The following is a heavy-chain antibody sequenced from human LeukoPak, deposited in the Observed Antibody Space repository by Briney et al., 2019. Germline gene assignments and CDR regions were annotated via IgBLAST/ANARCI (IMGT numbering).Heavy chain of an antibody. V-gene: IGHV4-39*07. CDR3: ARDLIMTTVTSYWYFDL. Sequence: PSETLSLTCTVSGGSISSSSYYWGWIRQPPGKGLEWIGSIYYSRSTYYNPSLKSRVTISVDTSKNQFSLKLSSVTAADTAVHYCARDLIMTTVTSYWYFDLWGRGTLVIVSS. J-gene: IGHJ2*01. CDR1: GGSISSSSYY. D-gene: IGHD4-17*01. CDR2: IYYSRST.